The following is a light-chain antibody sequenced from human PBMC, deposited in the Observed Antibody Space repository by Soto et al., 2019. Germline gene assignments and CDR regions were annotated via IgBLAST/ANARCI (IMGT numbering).Light chain of an antibody. CDR2: DTS. J-gene: IGLJ2*01. V-gene: IGLV7-46*01. CDR3: LLSYSGARSYVV. CDR1: TGAVTSGHY. Sequence: QTVVTQEPSLTVSPGGTVTLTCGSSTGAVTSGHYPYWFQQKPGQAPRTLIYDTSNKHSWTPARFSGSLLGGKAALTLSGAQPEDEAEYYCLLSYSGARSYVVFGGGTQLTV.